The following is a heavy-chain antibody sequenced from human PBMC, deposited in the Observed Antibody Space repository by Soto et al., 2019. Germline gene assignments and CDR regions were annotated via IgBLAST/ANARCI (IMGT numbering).Heavy chain of an antibody. J-gene: IGHJ3*02. CDR1: GASISSYY. D-gene: IGHD3-10*01. Sequence: PSETLSLTCTVSGASISSYYWSWIRQPPGKGLEWIGYIYYGGSTNYNPSLKSRVTISVDTSKNQFSLKLSSVTAADTAVYYCAKNYGNAFDIWGQGTMVTVS. CDR2: IYYGGST. V-gene: IGHV4-59*01. CDR3: AKNYGNAFDI.